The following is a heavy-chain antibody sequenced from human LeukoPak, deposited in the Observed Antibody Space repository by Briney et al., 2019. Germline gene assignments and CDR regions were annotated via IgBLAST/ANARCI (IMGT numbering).Heavy chain of an antibody. V-gene: IGHV1-8*03. CDR3: ARGQRYIAAADY. Sequence: ASVKVSCKASGYTFTSYDINWVRQATGQGLEWMGWMNPNSGNTGYAQKFQGRVTITRNTSISTAYMELSSLRSEDTAMYYCARGQRYIAAADYSSQGTRVTVSS. D-gene: IGHD6-13*01. CDR2: MNPNSGNT. J-gene: IGHJ4*02. CDR1: GYTFTSYD.